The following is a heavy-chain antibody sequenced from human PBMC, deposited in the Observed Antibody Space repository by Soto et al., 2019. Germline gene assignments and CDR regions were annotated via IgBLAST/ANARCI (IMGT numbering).Heavy chain of an antibody. V-gene: IGHV4-59*08. D-gene: IGHD4-4*01. J-gene: IGHJ4*02. CDR3: VSDSRDGYSYY. CDR1: GVSISSHD. Sequence: QVQLQESGPGLVKPSETLSLTCTVSGVSISSHDWSWIRQPPGKGLEWIGYMYYSGNTNYNPSLKSRVTISVDTSKNQFSLKLSTVTAADTAVYYCVSDSRDGYSYYSGQGTLVTVSS. CDR2: MYYSGNT.